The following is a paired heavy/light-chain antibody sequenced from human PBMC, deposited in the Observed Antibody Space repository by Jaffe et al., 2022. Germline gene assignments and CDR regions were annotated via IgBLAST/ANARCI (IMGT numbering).Heavy chain of an antibody. CDR3: ARARIGIPMLSAHWYFDL. D-gene: IGHD5-18*01. CDR1: GGTFSIYA. J-gene: IGHJ2*01. Sequence: QVQLVQSGAEVKKPGSSVKVSCKASGGTFSIYAVSWVRLAPGQGLEWVGGFIPLFGTAHSAQKLQDRVTITTDDSSTTSYMEMSSLRSEDTAIYYCARARIGIPMLSAHWYFDLWGRGTLVTVSS. V-gene: IGHV1-69*05. CDR2: FIPLFGTA.
Light chain of an antibody. CDR1: QTLLHTNGYNY. J-gene: IGKJ1*01. CDR3: MQAVQTPCT. Sequence: EIVMTQSPLSLPVTPGEAASISCRSSQTLLHTNGYNYLDWYLQRPGQSPQLLIYLASNRTSGVPDRFSGSGSGTDFTLKISRVEAEDVGIYYCMQAVQTPCTFGQGTKVEIK. CDR2: LAS. V-gene: IGKV2-28*01.